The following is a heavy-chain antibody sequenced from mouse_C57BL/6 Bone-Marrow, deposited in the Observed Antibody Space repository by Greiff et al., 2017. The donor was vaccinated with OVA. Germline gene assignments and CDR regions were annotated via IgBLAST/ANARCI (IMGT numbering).Heavy chain of an antibody. CDR2: ISNGGGST. CDR1: GFTFSDYY. V-gene: IGHV5-12*01. J-gene: IGHJ1*03. CDR3: ARHTSNFDV. Sequence: EVMLVESGGGLVQPGGSLKLSCAASGFTFSDYYMYWVRQTPEKRLEWVAYISNGGGSTYYPDTVKGRFTISRDNAKNTLYLQMSRLKSEDTAMYYCARHTSNFDVWGTGTTVTVSS.